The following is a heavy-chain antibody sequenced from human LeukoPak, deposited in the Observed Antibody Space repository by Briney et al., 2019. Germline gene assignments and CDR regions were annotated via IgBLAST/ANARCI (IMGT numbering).Heavy chain of an antibody. Sequence: SVKVSYKASGGTFNSYAISWVRQAAGQGLEWMGRIIPILGIANYAQKFQGRVTITADKSTSTAYMELSSLRSEDTAVYYCARDLLVRGVSIYYFDYWGQGTLVTVSS. J-gene: IGHJ4*02. D-gene: IGHD3-10*01. CDR2: IIPILGIA. V-gene: IGHV1-69*04. CDR3: ARDLLVRGVSIYYFDY. CDR1: GGTFNSYA.